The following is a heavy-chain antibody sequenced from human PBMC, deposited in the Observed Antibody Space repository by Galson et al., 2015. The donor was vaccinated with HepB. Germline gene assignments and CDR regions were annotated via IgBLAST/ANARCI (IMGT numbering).Heavy chain of an antibody. CDR1: GFSLSTSGMC. V-gene: IGHV2-70*11. J-gene: IGHJ4*02. Sequence: PALVKPTQTLTLTCTFSGFSLSTSGMCVSWIRQPPGKALEWLARIDWDDDKYYSTSLKTRLTISKDTSKNQVVLTMTNMDPVDTATYYRARMWLRGKWLRDDWGQGTLVTVSS. CDR2: IDWDDDK. D-gene: IGHD5-12*01. CDR3: ARMWLRGKWLRDD.